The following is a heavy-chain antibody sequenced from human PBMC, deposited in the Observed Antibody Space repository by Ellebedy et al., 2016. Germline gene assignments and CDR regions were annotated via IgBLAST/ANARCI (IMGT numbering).Heavy chain of an antibody. Sequence: GGSLRLXXAGSGVTLSRHDMHWVRQATGKGLEWVSMISVAGNTKYADSVKGRFTVSRDNAKNTLYLQMNSLRGEDTAVYYCVRGTVALPGTDYWGQGTLVTVSS. J-gene: IGHJ4*02. CDR2: ISVAGNT. CDR1: GVTLSRHD. V-gene: IGHV3-13*01. D-gene: IGHD4-23*01. CDR3: VRGTVALPGTDY.